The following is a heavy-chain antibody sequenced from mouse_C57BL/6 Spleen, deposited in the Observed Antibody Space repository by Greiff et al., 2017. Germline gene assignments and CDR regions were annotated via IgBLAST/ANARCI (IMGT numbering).Heavy chain of an antibody. CDR3: ARVPYYDSSDGENYFDG. V-gene: IGHV1-66*01. Sequence: QVQLKESGPELVKPGASVKISCKASGYSFTSYYIHWVKQRPGQGLEWIGWIYPGGGNPKYNEKFKGKATLTADTSSSTASMQLSSLTSEDSAVYDCARVPYYDSSDGENYFDGWGQGTTLTVAS. D-gene: IGHD1-1*01. J-gene: IGHJ2*01. CDR1: GYSFTSYY. CDR2: IYPGGGNP.